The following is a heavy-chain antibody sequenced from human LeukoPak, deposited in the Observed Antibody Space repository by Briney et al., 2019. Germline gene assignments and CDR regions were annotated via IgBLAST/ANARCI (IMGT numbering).Heavy chain of an antibody. Sequence: PGGSLRLSCAASGFTFKSYGIHWVRQAPGKGLEWVAVISYDGSYKYYADSVKGRFTISRDNSKNTLYLQMNSLRAEDTAVYYCARAATPDYGGNSGGEFDYWGQGTLVTVSS. V-gene: IGHV3-30*03. J-gene: IGHJ4*02. CDR3: ARAATPDYGGNSGGEFDY. CDR1: GFTFKSYG. D-gene: IGHD4-23*01. CDR2: ISYDGSYK.